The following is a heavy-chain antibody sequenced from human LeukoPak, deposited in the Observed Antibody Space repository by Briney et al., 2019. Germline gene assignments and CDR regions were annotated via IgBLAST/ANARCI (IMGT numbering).Heavy chain of an antibody. Sequence: SETLSLTCTVSAGSISSYYWSWIRQPPGKGLEWIGYIYYSGSTNYNPSLKSRVTISVDTSNNQFSLKLSSVTAADTAVYYCARHEGYSSSQPFGYWGQGTLVTVSS. D-gene: IGHD6-13*01. V-gene: IGHV4-59*08. CDR1: AGSISSYY. CDR3: ARHEGYSSSQPFGY. CDR2: IYYSGST. J-gene: IGHJ4*02.